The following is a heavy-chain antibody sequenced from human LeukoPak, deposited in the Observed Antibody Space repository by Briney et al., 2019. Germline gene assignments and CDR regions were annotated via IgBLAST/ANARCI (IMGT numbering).Heavy chain of an antibody. D-gene: IGHD5-24*01. CDR3: ARGGLRNAHNPLGY. CDR2: IKESEKT. J-gene: IGHJ4*02. CDR1: GGTLSGYY. Sequence: SETLSLTCAVYGGTLSGYYWSWIRQPPGKGLEWIGEIKESEKTNYNPSLKSRVTISIDTSKNQFSLKLSSVTAADTAVYYCARGGLRNAHNPLGYWGQGTLVTVSS. V-gene: IGHV4-34*01.